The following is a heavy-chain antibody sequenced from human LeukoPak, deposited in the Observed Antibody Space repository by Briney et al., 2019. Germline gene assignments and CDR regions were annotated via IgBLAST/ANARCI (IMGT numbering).Heavy chain of an antibody. CDR2: INPNSGGT. V-gene: IGHV1-2*02. CDR3: ARDLGYCSGGSCYVRRFDP. Sequence: ASVKVSCKASGYTFTSYGISWVRQAPGQGLEWMGWINPNSGGTNYAQKFQGRVTMTRDTSISTAHMELSRLRSDDTAVYYCARDLGYCSGGSCYVRRFDPWGQGTLVTVSS. J-gene: IGHJ5*02. D-gene: IGHD2-15*01. CDR1: GYTFTSYG.